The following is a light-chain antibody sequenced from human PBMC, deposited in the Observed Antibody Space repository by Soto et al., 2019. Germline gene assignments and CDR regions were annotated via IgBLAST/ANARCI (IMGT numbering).Light chain of an antibody. J-gene: IGKJ1*01. Sequence: EIVLTQSPGTLSLSPLERATLSCRASQSVSSSYLAWYQQKPGQAPRLLIYGASSRATGIPDRFSGSGSGTDFTLTISRLEPEDFAVYYCQQYGSSTSFGQGTKVDIK. V-gene: IGKV3-20*01. CDR3: QQYGSSTS. CDR2: GAS. CDR1: QSVSSSY.